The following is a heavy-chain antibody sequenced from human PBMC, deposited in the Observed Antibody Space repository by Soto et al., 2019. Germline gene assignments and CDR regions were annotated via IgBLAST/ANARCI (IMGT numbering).Heavy chain of an antibody. CDR1: GGTFSSYA. J-gene: IGHJ6*02. Sequence: QVQLVQSGAEVKKPGSSVKVSCKASGGTFSSYAISWVRQAPGQGLEWMGGIIPIFGTANYAQKFQGRVTITAYGSTSAAYMELSSLRSADTAVYYCARGTLRFLEWLFPKGDYYYYGMDVWGQGTTVTVSS. CDR3: ARGTLRFLEWLFPKGDYYYYGMDV. V-gene: IGHV1-69*01. CDR2: IIPIFGTA. D-gene: IGHD3-3*01.